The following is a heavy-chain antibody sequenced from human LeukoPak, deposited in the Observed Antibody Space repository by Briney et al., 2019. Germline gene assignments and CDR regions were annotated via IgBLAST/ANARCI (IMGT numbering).Heavy chain of an antibody. CDR2: IWNDGSNQ. Sequence: GGSLRLSCAASKFTFSHYGMHWVRQAPGKELEWVAVIWNDGSNQYYADSVKGRFTVSRDNSQNTLYLQMNSLRPEDTAVYYCTKDAQRGFDYSNSLEKWGRGTLVTVSS. V-gene: IGHV3-33*06. CDR3: TKDAQRGFDYSNSLEK. J-gene: IGHJ4*02. CDR1: KFTFSHYG. D-gene: IGHD4-11*01.